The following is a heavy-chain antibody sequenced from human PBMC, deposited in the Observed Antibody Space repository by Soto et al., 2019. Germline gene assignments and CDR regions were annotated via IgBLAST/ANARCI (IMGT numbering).Heavy chain of an antibody. CDR3: ARVMDTAMVTGY. CDR2: MNPNSGNT. V-gene: IGHV1-8*01. D-gene: IGHD5-18*01. CDR1: GYTFTSYD. J-gene: IGHJ4*02. Sequence: ASVKVSCKASGYTFTSYDINWVRQATGQGLEWMGWMNPNSGNTGYAQKFQGRVTMTRNTSINTAYMELSSLRSEDTAVYYCARVMDTAMVTGYWGQGTLVTVSS.